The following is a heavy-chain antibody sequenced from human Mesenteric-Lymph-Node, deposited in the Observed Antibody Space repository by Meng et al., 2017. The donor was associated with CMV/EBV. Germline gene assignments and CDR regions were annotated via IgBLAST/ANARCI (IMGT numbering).Heavy chain of an antibody. J-gene: IGHJ4*02. CDR3: AKASLGFCTGTSCYPYYFDY. CDR1: GFTFDDYA. CDR2: ISWHSGGV. D-gene: IGHD2-2*01. V-gene: IGHV3-9*01. Sequence: GGSLRLSCAAFGFTFDDYAMHWVRQAPGKGLEWVSGISWHSGGVGYADSVKGRFTISRDNVKKSLYLQMDSLRAEDTALYYCAKASLGFCTGTSCYPYYFDYWGQGTLVTVSS.